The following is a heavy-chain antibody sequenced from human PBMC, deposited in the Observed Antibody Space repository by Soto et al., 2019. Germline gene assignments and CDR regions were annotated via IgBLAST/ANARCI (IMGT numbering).Heavy chain of an antibody. CDR3: ARRTHDDFDWLSGMDV. D-gene: IGHD3-9*01. CDR2: INAGNGNT. V-gene: IGHV1-3*01. J-gene: IGHJ6*02. CDR1: GYTFTSYA. Sequence: QVQLVQSGAEVKKPGASVKVSCKASGYTFTSYAMHWVRQAPGQRLEWMGWINAGNGNTKYSQKYQGRVTITRDTSASTAYMELSSLRSEDTAVYYRARRTHDDFDWLSGMDVWGQGTTVTVSS.